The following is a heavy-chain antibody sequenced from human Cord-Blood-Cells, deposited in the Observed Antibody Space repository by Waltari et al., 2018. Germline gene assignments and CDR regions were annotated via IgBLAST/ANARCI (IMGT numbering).Heavy chain of an antibody. CDR2: IYHIGST. D-gene: IGHD4-17*01. CDR1: GYSISSGYY. J-gene: IGHJ5*02. CDR3: ATTVTNWFDP. Sequence: QVQLQESGPGLVKPSETLSLTCTVSGYSISSGYYWGWIRQPPGKGLEWIGSIYHIGSTYYNPSLKSRVTISVDTSKNQFSLKLSSVTAADTAVYYCATTVTNWFDPWGQGTLVTVSS. V-gene: IGHV4-38-2*02.